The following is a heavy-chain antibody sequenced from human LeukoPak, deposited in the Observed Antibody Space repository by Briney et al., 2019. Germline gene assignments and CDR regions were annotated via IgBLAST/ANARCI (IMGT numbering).Heavy chain of an antibody. CDR3: ARGRRGYSSSWFDP. CDR1: GGSISSSNYY. D-gene: IGHD6-13*01. Sequence: SETLSLTCTVSGGSISSSNYYWGWLRQPPGKGLEWIGSIYYSGSTCYNPSLQSGVTISVDTSKNQFSLKLSSVTAADTAVYYCARGRRGYSSSWFDPWGQGTLVTVSS. CDR2: IYYSGST. V-gene: IGHV4-39*01. J-gene: IGHJ5*02.